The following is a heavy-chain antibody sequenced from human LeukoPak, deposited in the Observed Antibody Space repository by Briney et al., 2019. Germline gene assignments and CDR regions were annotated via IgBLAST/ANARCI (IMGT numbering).Heavy chain of an antibody. Sequence: ASVKVSCRASGYTFSDYYMHWVRQAPGQGLEWMGIINPSGGSTSYAQKFQGRVTMTRDTSTSTVYMELSSLRSEDTAVYYCARDRMVVTAMAEYYFDYWGQGTLVTVSS. CDR2: INPSGGST. J-gene: IGHJ4*02. D-gene: IGHD2-21*02. CDR3: ARDRMVVTAMAEYYFDY. CDR1: GYTFSDYY. V-gene: IGHV1-46*01.